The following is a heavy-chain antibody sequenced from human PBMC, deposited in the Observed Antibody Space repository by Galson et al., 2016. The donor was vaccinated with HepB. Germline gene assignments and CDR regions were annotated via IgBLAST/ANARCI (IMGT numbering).Heavy chain of an antibody. J-gene: IGHJ4*02. V-gene: IGHV4/OR15-8*01. Sequence: SETLSLTCSVSGGSITSSDWWSWARQPPGKGLEWIAEIHYNGRPNHSPSLKSRVTISVDKSRNQFSLKLSSVTAADTAVYYCARGELALGFDYWGQGALVTVSS. CDR2: IHYNGRP. D-gene: IGHD3-10*01. CDR3: ARGELALGFDY. CDR1: GGSITSSDW.